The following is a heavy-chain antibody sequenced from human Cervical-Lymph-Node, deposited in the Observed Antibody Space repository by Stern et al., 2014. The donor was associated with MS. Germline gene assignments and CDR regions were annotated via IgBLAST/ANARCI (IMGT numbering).Heavy chain of an antibody. CDR2: IYHSGTS. CDR3: ARERQQYCNSEGCSYWYFDL. V-gene: IGHV4-4*02. Sequence: QVQLQESGPGLVKPSGTLSLTCAVSGGSVSSTNWWSWVRQSPGKGLEWIGNIYHSGTSNCRPSLRSRVSISLDTSKNHLSLHLTSVTAADTAVYYCARERQQYCNSEGCSYWYFDLWGRGTLVTVSS. D-gene: IGHD2/OR15-2a*01. J-gene: IGHJ2*01. CDR1: GGSVSSTNW.